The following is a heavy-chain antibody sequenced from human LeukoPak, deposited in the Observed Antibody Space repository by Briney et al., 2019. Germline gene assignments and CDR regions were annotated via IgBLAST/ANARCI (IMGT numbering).Heavy chain of an antibody. CDR3: ARDDSCYDFWSGYSGNWFDP. V-gene: IGHV4-61*02. J-gene: IGHJ5*02. CDR1: GGSISSGSYY. D-gene: IGHD3-3*01. CDR2: IYTSGST. Sequence: PSQTLSLTCTVSGGSISSGSYYWSWIRQPAGKGLEWIGRIYTSGSTNYNPSLKSRVTISVDTSKNQFSLKLSSVTAADTAVYYCARDDSCYDFWSGYSGNWFDPWGQGTLVTVSS.